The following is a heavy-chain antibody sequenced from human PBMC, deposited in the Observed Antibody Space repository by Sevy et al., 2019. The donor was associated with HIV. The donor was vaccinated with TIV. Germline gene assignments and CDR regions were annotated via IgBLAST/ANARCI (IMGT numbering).Heavy chain of an antibody. CDR3: ARNPAMPAWNWFDP. CDR1: GGTFSSYA. D-gene: IGHD2-2*01. CDR2: IIPIFGTA. Sequence: ASVKVSCKASGGTFSSYAISWVRQAPGQGLEWMGGIIPIFGTANYAQKFQGRVTITADKSTSTAYMELSSLRSEDTAVYYCARNPAMPAWNWFDPWGPGTLVTVSS. J-gene: IGHJ5*02. V-gene: IGHV1-69*06.